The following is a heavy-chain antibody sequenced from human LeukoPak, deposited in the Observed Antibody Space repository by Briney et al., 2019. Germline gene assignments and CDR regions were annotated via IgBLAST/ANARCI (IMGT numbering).Heavy chain of an antibody. CDR3: AKYHAGYYDFWNGSDY. Sequence: PGGSLRLSCVVSGFTFNNYAMSWVRQAPGKGLEWVSAISGSGGSTYYADSVKGRFTISRDNSKNTLYLQMNSLRAEDTAVYYCAKYHAGYYDFWNGSDYWGQGTLVTVSS. J-gene: IGHJ4*02. CDR1: GFTFNNYA. D-gene: IGHD3-3*01. CDR2: ISGSGGST. V-gene: IGHV3-23*01.